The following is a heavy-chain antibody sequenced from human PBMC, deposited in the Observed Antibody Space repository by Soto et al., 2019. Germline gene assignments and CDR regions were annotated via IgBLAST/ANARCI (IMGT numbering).Heavy chain of an antibody. CDR2: ISSSSITI. CDR3: ARGHYDSSGYYYGPNWFDP. Sequence: EVQLVESGGGLVQPGGSLRLSCAASGFTFSSYSMNWVRQAPGKGLEWVSYISSSSITIYYADSVKGRFTISRDNAKNSLYLQMNSLRDEDTAVYYCARGHYDSSGYYYGPNWFDPWGQGTLVTVSS. D-gene: IGHD3-22*01. CDR1: GFTFSSYS. V-gene: IGHV3-48*02. J-gene: IGHJ5*02.